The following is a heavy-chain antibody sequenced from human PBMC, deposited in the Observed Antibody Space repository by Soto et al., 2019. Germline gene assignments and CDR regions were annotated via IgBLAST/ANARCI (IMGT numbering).Heavy chain of an antibody. Sequence: QVQLQESGPGLVKPSGTLSLTCAVSGDSMSSPKWWTWVRQPPGKGLEWIGDMLHSGTTNYNPSLKSRVTISVDKSKNQFSLNLYSVTAADTAVYYCAYSPGWYRHDLWGPGTLVIVSS. CDR2: MLHSGTT. V-gene: IGHV4-4*02. CDR1: GDSMSSPKW. CDR3: AYSPGWYRHDL. D-gene: IGHD6-19*01. J-gene: IGHJ3*01.